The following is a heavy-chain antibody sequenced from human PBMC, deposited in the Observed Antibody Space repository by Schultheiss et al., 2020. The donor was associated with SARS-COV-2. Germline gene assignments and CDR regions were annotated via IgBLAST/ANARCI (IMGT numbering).Heavy chain of an antibody. D-gene: IGHD5-18*01. V-gene: IGHV4-39*02. CDR3: AKDKGAMVSYFDY. J-gene: IGHJ4*02. Sequence: SQTLSFTCTVSGGSISSSSYYWGWIRQPPGKGLEWIGSIYYSGSTYYNPSLKSRVTISVDTSKNQFSLKLSSVTAADTAVYYCAKDKGAMVSYFDYWGQGTLVTVSS. CDR2: IYYSGST. CDR1: GGSISSSSYY.